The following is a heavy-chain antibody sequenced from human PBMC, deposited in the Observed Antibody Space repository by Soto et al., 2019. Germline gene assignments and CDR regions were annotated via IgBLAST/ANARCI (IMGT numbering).Heavy chain of an antibody. CDR3: ARDPVPAAIGDYYYYYGMDV. CDR1: GGSISSYY. CDR2: IYTSGST. J-gene: IGHJ6*02. D-gene: IGHD2-2*01. Sequence: SETLSLTCTVSGGSISSYYWSWIRQPAGKGLEWIGRIYTSGSTNYNPSLKSRVTMSVDTSKNQFSLKLSSVTAADTAVYYCARDPVPAAIGDYYYYYGMDVWGQGTTVTVS. V-gene: IGHV4-4*07.